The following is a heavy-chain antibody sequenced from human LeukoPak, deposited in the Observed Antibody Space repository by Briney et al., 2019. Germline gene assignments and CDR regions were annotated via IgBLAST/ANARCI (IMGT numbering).Heavy chain of an antibody. CDR2: ILYSGTT. D-gene: IGHD1-14*01. V-gene: IGHV4-59*02. Sequence: SETLSLTCTVSGASVTSYYWNWIRQPPGKGLEWIGYILYSGTTNYNPSLNSRVTMSLDTSKNQFSLELSSVTAADTAVYYCARRIIARDVGQENWFDPWGQGILVTVSS. CDR3: ARRIIARDVGQENWFDP. J-gene: IGHJ5*02. CDR1: GASVTSYY.